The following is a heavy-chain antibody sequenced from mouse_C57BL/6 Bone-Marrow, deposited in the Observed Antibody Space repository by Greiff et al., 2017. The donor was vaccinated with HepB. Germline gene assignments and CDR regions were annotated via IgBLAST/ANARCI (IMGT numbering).Heavy chain of an antibody. V-gene: IGHV7-1*01. J-gene: IGHJ1*03. D-gene: IGHD2-3*01. CDR1: GFTFSDFY. Sequence: DVKLVESGGGLVQSGRSLRLSCATSGFTFSDFYMEWVRQAPGKGLEWIAASRNKANDYTTEYSASVKGRFIVSRDTSQSILYLQMNALRAEDTAIYYCARESIYDGYLWYFDVWGTGTTVTVSS. CDR3: ARESIYDGYLWYFDV. CDR2: SRNKANDYTT.